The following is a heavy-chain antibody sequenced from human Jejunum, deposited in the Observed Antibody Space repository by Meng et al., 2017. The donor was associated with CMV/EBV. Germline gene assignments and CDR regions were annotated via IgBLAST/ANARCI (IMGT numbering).Heavy chain of an antibody. CDR3: VKEGLEY. D-gene: IGHD6-6*01. V-gene: IGHV3-30*02. J-gene: IGHJ4*02. CDR1: GFTFSTYG. CDR2: IRNDGSNK. Sequence: VERVEAGGGVVQPGESLRLSCATSGFTFSTYGMHWVRQAPGKGLEWVTFIRNDGSNKYYVDSVKGRFTTSRDNSKNTVYLQVNSLRVEDTAVYYCVKEGLEYWGQGTLVTVSS.